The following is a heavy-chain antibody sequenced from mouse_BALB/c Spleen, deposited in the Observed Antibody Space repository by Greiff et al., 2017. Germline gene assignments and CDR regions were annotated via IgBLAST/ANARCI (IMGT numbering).Heavy chain of an antibody. J-gene: IGHJ4*01. CDR1: GYSFTGYF. V-gene: IGHV1-20*02. D-gene: IGHD2-3*01. CDR2: INPYNGDT. Sequence: VHVKQSGPELVKPGASVKISCKASGYSFTGYFMNWVMQSHGKSLEWIGRINPYNGDTFYNQKFKGKATLTVDKSSSTAHMELRSLASEDSAVYYCARWLLRGAMDYWGQGTSVTVSS. CDR3: ARWLLRGAMDY.